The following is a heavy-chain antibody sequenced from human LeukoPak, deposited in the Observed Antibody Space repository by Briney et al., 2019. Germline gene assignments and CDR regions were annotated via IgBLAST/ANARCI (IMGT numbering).Heavy chain of an antibody. CDR2: ISRAGDYT. J-gene: IGHJ4*02. Sequence: GGSLRLSCVASGFTFSSYSMHWVRQAPGKGLEWVSSISRAGDYTYSEDSVKGRFTISRDNAKDSLYLQLNSLRAEDTAIYYCVRDLMAVAATGFYYWGQGALVTVSS. CDR3: VRDLMAVAATGFYY. V-gene: IGHV3-21*01. CDR1: GFTFSSYS. D-gene: IGHD6-19*01.